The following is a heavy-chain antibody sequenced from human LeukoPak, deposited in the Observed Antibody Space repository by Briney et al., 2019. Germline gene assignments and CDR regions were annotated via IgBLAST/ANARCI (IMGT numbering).Heavy chain of an antibody. CDR2: INPNSGGT. CDR3: ISEVY. J-gene: IGHJ4*02. V-gene: IGHV1-2*02. Sequence: ASVTVSCKASGYTFTGWYMHWVRQAPGQGLEWMGWINPNSGGTNYAQKFQDRVTMTRDASISTAYMELSSLRFDDTAIYYCISEVYWGQGSLVIVSS. CDR1: GYTFTGWY.